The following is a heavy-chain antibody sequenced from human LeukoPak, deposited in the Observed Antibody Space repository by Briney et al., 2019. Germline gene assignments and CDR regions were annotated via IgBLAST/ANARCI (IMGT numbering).Heavy chain of an antibody. Sequence: NPGGSLRLSCTASGFTFNSYSMTWVRQAPGKGLEWVSSITSSSTYIYYADSMKGRFTISRDNSNNSLYLQMNRLRAEDTALYFCARMRYTFNYEGNYHFMDVWGKGTTVTVSS. CDR3: ARMRYTFNYEGNYHFMDV. CDR1: GFTFNSYS. CDR2: ITSSSTYI. D-gene: IGHD2-2*02. J-gene: IGHJ6*03. V-gene: IGHV3-21*01.